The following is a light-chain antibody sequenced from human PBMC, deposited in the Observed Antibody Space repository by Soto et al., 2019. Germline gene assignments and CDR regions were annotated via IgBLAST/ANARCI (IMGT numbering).Light chain of an antibody. J-gene: IGKJ1*01. CDR3: QKYYSSWT. CDR1: QSISNTF. V-gene: IGKV3-20*01. Sequence: EIVLTQSPGTLSLSPGEGATLSCRASQSISNTFLAWYQQRPGQAPRILIYGASRRATGIPDRFSGSGSGTAFTLTISRLEPDDFSLYYCQKYYSSWTFGQGNKVEMK. CDR2: GAS.